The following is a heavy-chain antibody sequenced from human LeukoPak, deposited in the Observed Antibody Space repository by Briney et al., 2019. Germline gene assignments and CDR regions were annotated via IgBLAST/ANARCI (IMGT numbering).Heavy chain of an antibody. Sequence: SETLSLTCAVYGGSFSGYYWSWIRQPPGKGLEWIGYIYYSGTTNYNPSLKSRVTLSVDTSKNQFSLKLSSVTAADTAVYYCARSGYSFDYAWFDPWGQGTVVTVSS. J-gene: IGHJ5*02. D-gene: IGHD3-16*02. CDR2: IYYSGTT. CDR3: ARSGYSFDYAWFDP. V-gene: IGHV4-59*01. CDR1: GGSFSGYY.